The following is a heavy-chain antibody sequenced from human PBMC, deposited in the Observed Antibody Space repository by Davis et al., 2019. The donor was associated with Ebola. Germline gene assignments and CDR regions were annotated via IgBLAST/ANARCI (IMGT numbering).Heavy chain of an antibody. CDR1: GFTFSFYE. Sequence: GGSLRLSCAASGFTFSFYEMNWVRQAPGKGLEWISYSSSSGSTIYYTDSVKGRFTISRDNAKNSLYLQMNTLRVEDTAIYYCVPGTWIRGQGTLVTVSS. D-gene: IGHD5-18*01. J-gene: IGHJ4*02. CDR2: SSSSGSTI. CDR3: VPGTWI. V-gene: IGHV3-48*03.